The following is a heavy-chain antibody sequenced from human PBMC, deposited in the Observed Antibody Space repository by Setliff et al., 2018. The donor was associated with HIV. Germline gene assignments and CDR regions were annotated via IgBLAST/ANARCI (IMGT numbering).Heavy chain of an antibody. Sequence: ASVKVSCKVSGYTLTELSMHWVRQAPGKGLEWMGGSDPEDGNKMYEQKLQGRVTMTEDTYTDTAYMELRSRRSEPTAVYYCARYCRVGWVLTYGMDVWGQGALATVSS. D-gene: IGHD2-2*03. J-gene: IGHJ6*02. V-gene: IGHV1-24*01. CDR2: SDPEDGNK. CDR1: GYTLTELS. CDR3: ARYCRVGWVLTYGMDV.